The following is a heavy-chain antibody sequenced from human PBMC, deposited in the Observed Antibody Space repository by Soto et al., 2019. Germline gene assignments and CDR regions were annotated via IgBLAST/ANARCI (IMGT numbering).Heavy chain of an antibody. D-gene: IGHD3-22*01. Sequence: PGGSQRLSCAASGFTFSSYAMHWVRQAPGKGLEWVAVISYDGSNKYYADSVKGRFTISRDNSKNTLYLQMNSLRAEDTAVYYCALSYYYDSSGYSNSPPDYWGQGTLVTVSS. V-gene: IGHV3-30-3*01. J-gene: IGHJ4*02. CDR3: ALSYYYDSSGYSNSPPDY. CDR1: GFTFSSYA. CDR2: ISYDGSNK.